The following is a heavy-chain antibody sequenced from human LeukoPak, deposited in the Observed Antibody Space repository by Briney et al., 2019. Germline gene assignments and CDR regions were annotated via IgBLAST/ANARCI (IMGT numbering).Heavy chain of an antibody. Sequence: SGRPLRLPCAASGLPFRTYGMHWVRQAPGKGLEWVAVISSYGSNKYYADSVKCRFTISRDNSKNPMYLQMNSLRAEDTAVYYCAKRGYSYSFDYWGQGTLVTVTA. D-gene: IGHD5-18*01. CDR1: GLPFRTYG. CDR2: ISSYGSNK. CDR3: AKRGYSYSFDY. J-gene: IGHJ4*02. V-gene: IGHV3-30*18.